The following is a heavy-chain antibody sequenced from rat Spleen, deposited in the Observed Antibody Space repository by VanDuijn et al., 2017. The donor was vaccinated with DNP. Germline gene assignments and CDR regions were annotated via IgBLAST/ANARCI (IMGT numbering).Heavy chain of an antibody. CDR2: VTSSGGST. Sequence: VQLVESGGDLVQPGRSLKLSCVASRFTFNSYWMAWIRQVPGKGLEWVASVTSSGGSTYYPDSVKGRFIISRDNARNTLYRKRNRLGSEDRPTYSCAGGSGTYSCYFAFWGPGTMVTGS. CDR3: AGGSGTYSCYFAF. V-gene: IGHV5-31*01. J-gene: IGHJ1*01. CDR1: RFTFNSYW. D-gene: IGHD4-4*01.